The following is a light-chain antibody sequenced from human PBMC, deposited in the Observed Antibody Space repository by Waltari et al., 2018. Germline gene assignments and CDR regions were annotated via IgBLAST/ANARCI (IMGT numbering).Light chain of an antibody. CDR3: SSYSDSSTPVL. J-gene: IGLJ2*01. CDR2: EVF. Sequence: QSALTQPASVSGSPGQSIAISCTGSSGDIGGYDFVSWYQQHPGEAPKLIIYEVFNRPSGISGRFSGSKSGNTASLTISGLQTDDEANYYCSSYSDSSTPVLFGGGTTVTVL. V-gene: IGLV2-14*01. CDR1: SGDIGGYDF.